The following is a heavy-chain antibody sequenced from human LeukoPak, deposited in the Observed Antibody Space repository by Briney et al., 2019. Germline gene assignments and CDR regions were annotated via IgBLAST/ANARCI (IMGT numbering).Heavy chain of an antibody. D-gene: IGHD6-13*01. CDR2: MNRNSGNT. CDR1: GYTFTSYD. J-gene: IGHJ6*02. CDR3: ARAGGYSSSWFYYYYGMDV. Sequence: GASVKVSCKASGYTFTSYDINWVRQATGQGLEWMGWMNRNSGNTGYAQKFQGRVTMTRNTSISTAYMELSSLRSEDTAVYYCARAGGYSSSWFYYYYGMDVWGQGTTVTVSS. V-gene: IGHV1-8*01.